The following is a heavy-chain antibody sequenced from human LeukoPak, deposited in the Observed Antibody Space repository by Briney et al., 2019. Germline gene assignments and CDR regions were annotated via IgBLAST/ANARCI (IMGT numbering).Heavy chain of an antibody. CDR1: GFRFSSYG. Sequence: GGSLRLSCAASGFRFSSYGMHWVRQAPGKGLEWVAVISDDGIKIYYGDSVKGRFTISRDNSKNTLYLQMNGLRAEDTAMYYCARKDAFDIWGQGTMVTVSS. J-gene: IGHJ3*02. V-gene: IGHV3-30*03. CDR2: ISDDGIKI. CDR3: ARKDAFDI.